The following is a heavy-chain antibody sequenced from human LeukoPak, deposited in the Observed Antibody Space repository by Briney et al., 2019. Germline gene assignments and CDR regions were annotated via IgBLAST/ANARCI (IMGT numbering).Heavy chain of an antibody. V-gene: IGHV3-23*01. CDR3: AKREKGTTGRFFDY. CDR2: ISEGVGNT. J-gene: IGHJ4*02. Sequence: GGSLRLSCAASGFTLTNYAMTWVRQAPGKGLEWLSGISEGVGNTYYADSVKGRFTISRDHSKNTLYLQMNSLRAENTALYYCAKREKGTTGRFFDYWGQGTLVTVSS. CDR1: GFTLTNYA. D-gene: IGHD4-17*01.